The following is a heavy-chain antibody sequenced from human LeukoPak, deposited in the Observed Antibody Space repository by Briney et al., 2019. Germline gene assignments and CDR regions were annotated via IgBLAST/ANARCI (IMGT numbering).Heavy chain of an antibody. V-gene: IGHV4-39*01. J-gene: IGHJ5*02. Sequence: SETLSLTCSVSDGSISSRNYYWGWIRQPPGRGLEWIGRVYYSGDTYSNPSPKSRVTVSVDTSKNQFSLRLYSVTAADTAVYYCARLYYDSRGYYWFDPWGQGTLVTVSS. CDR3: ARLYYDSRGYYWFDP. D-gene: IGHD3-22*01. CDR1: DGSISSRNYY. CDR2: VYYSGDT.